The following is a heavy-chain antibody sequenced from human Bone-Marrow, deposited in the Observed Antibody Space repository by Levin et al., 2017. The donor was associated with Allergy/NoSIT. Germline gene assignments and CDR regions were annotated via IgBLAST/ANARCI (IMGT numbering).Heavy chain of an antibody. D-gene: IGHD1-14*01. J-gene: IGHJ4*02. CDR1: GFTLSSYA. CDR3: AKGTTTRPREGFDS. V-gene: IGHV3-23*01. CDR2: NSGSGNSA. Sequence: GGSLRLSCAASGFTLSSYAMSWVRQAPGKGLEWVSANSGSGNSAYYADSVRGRFTVSRDNSKNTLYLQLSSLRAEDTAIYYCAKGTTTRPREGFDSWGQGTLVTVSS.